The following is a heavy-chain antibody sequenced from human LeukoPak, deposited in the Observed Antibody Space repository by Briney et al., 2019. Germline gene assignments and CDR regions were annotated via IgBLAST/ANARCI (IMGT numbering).Heavy chain of an antibody. D-gene: IGHD4-17*01. J-gene: IGHJ1*01. CDR1: EFSVGSNY. CDR2: IYSGGST. V-gene: IGHV3-66*01. Sequence: PGGSLRLSCAASEFSVGSNYMTWVRQAPGKGLEWVSLIYSGGSTYYADSVKGRFTISRDNSKNTLYLQMNSLRAEDTAVYYCARALYGDYAEYFQHWGQGTLVTVSS. CDR3: ARALYGDYAEYFQH.